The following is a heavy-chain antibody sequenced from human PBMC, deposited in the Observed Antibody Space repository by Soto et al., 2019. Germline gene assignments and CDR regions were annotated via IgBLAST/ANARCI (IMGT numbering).Heavy chain of an antibody. CDR3: ARGPDY. V-gene: IGHV4-30-2*01. CDR2: IYHSGSP. CDR1: GGSISSGGYS. Sequence: PSETLSLTCAVSGGSISSGGYSWSWIRQPPGKGLEWIGYIYHSGSPYYNPSLKSRVTISVDRSKNQFSLKLSSVTAADTAVYYCARGPDYWGQGTLVTVSS. J-gene: IGHJ4*02.